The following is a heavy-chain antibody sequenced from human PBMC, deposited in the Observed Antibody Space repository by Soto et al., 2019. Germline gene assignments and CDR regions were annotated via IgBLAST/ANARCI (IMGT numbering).Heavy chain of an antibody. V-gene: IGHV4-30-4*01. D-gene: IGHD3-22*01. CDR3: SRGTIDYFDTIRSGYGLDV. J-gene: IGHJ6*02. Sequence: QVRLRESGPGLVNPSQTLSLTCSVSGVSISSADFYWSWIRQPPGKALEWLGDMSYSGSTYYNPSLQSRITISLDTSKNHFSLTLTSVTAADTAVYFCSRGTIDYFDTIRSGYGLDVWGQGTAVSVSS. CDR2: MSYSGST. CDR1: GVSISSADFY.